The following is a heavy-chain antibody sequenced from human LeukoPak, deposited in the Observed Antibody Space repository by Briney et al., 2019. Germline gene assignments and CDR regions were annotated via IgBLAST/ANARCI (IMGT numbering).Heavy chain of an antibody. CDR3: TRDRSRAEDD. V-gene: IGHV3-7*01. CDR2: INQGGSDK. J-gene: IGHJ4*02. Sequence: GGSLRLSCAASGFTFSGHWMSWVRQAPGKGLEWVANINQGGSDKYYVDSVKGRFTISRDNANNLLYLQMNSLRGEDTAVYYCTRDRSRAEDDWGEGTLVTASS. D-gene: IGHD1-14*01. CDR1: GFTFSGHW.